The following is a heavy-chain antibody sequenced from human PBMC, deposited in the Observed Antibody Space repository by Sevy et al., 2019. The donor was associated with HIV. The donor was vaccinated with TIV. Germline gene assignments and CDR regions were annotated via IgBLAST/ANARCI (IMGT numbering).Heavy chain of an antibody. D-gene: IGHD2-8*01. CDR2: ISYDGNNK. Sequence: GGSQRLSCAASRFTFSSYAMHWVRQAPGKGLEWVAIISYDGNNKYYADSVKGRFTISRDNSKNTLDLQMNSLRAEDTAVYYCAREDRDARPFDIWGQGTMVTVSS. CDR1: RFTFSSYA. J-gene: IGHJ3*02. CDR3: AREDRDARPFDI. V-gene: IGHV3-30-3*01.